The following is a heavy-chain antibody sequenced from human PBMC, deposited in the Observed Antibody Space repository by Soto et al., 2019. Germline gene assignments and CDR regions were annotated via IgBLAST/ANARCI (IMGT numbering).Heavy chain of an antibody. CDR3: ARGRWLQSDY. Sequence: LSLTCTVSGGSLSGYHWSWIRQPPGKGLEWIGYIYYSGSTNYNPSLKSRVAISVDTSKSQFSLNLSSVTAADTAVYYCARGRWLQSDYWGQGTLVTVSS. J-gene: IGHJ4*02. CDR1: GGSLSGYH. V-gene: IGHV4-59*01. D-gene: IGHD5-12*01. CDR2: IYYSGST.